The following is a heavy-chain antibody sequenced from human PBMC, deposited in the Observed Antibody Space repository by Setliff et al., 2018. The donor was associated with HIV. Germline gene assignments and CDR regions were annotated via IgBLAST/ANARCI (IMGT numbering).Heavy chain of an antibody. CDR3: ARGVAVTVLGIPSYYSFYGLDK. J-gene: IGHJ6*02. V-gene: IGHV4-34*01. CDR1: AWSLSGYF. CDR2: INYAGVA. Sequence: PETLSLTCGVDAWSLSGYFWVWVRQSPGRGLEWIGEINYAGVANYSSSLKSRVTMSIDTSKNQFSLKLSPVNAADTGIYLCARGVAVTVLGIPSYYSFYGLDKWGQGTTVTVSS. D-gene: IGHD2-21*02.